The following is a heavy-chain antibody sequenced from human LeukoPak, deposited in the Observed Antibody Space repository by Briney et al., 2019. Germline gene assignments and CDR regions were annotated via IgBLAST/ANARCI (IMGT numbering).Heavy chain of an antibody. J-gene: IGHJ4*02. D-gene: IGHD6-25*01. CDR3: ASFSSAIEGGPIDY. CDR2: IYYSGST. CDR1: GGSISSSSYY. V-gene: IGHV4-39*01. Sequence: SETLSPTCTVSGGSISSSSYYWGWIRQPPGKGLEWIGSIYYSGSTYYNPSLKSRVTISVDTSKNQFSLKLSSVTAADTAVYYCASFSSAIEGGPIDYWGQGTLVTVSS.